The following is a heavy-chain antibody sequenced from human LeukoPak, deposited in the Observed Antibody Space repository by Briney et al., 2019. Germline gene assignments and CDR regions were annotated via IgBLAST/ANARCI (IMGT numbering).Heavy chain of an antibody. Sequence: PGGSLRLSCTVSGFTVSSNSMNWVRQAPGKGLEWVSSISSSSSYIYYADSVKGRFTISKDNAKNSLYLQMNSLRAEDTAVYYHARDLYCSGGSCYFDYWGQGTLVTVSS. D-gene: IGHD2-15*01. J-gene: IGHJ4*02. CDR2: ISSSSSYI. V-gene: IGHV3-21*01. CDR3: ARDLYCSGGSCYFDY. CDR1: GFTVSSNS.